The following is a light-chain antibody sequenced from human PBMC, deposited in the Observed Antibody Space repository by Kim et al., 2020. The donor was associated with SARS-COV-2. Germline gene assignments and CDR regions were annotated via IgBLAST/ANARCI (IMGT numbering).Light chain of an antibody. J-gene: IGKJ4*01. Sequence: DIQMTQSPSSLSESVGDRVTITCRASQGISNDLSWYQKKPGKAPRLLIYAASTLQSGVPSRFSGSGSGTDFTLTISSLQPEDFATYYCQQYNSAPALTFGGGTKVDIK. CDR1: QGISND. CDR3: QQYNSAPALT. CDR2: AAS. V-gene: IGKV1-27*01.